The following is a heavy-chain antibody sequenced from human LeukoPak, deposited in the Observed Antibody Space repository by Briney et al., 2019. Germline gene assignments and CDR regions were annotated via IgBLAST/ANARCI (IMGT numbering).Heavy chain of an antibody. D-gene: IGHD2-2*01. J-gene: IGHJ4*02. V-gene: IGHV3-7*01. CDR2: IKQDGSEK. CDR1: GFTFSSYW. Sequence: GGSLRLSCAASGFTFSSYWMSWVRQAPGKGLEWVANIKQDGSEKYYVDPLKGRFTISRDNAKNSLYLQMNSLRAEDTAVYYCAKDSRFGCSSTSCYGDYWGQGTLVTVSS. CDR3: AKDSRFGCSSTSCYGDY.